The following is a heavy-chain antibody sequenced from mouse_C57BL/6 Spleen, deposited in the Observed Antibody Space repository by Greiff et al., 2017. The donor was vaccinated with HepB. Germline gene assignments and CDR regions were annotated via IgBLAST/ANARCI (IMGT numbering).Heavy chain of an antibody. CDR2: INPNNGGT. J-gene: IGHJ2*01. D-gene: IGHD4-1*01. CDR3: ARKLTGTGYFDD. CDR1: GYTFTDYN. V-gene: IGHV1-22*01. Sequence: EVQLQQSGPELVKPGASVKMSCKASGYTFTDYNMHWVKQSHGKSLEWIGYINPNNGGTSYNQKFKGKATLTVNKSSSTAYMELRSLTSEDSAVYYCARKLTGTGYFDDWGQGTTLTVSS.